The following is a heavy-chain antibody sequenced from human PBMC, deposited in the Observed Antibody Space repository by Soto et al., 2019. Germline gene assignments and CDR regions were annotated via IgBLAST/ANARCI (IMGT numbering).Heavy chain of an antibody. V-gene: IGHV4-39*01. D-gene: IGHD3-10*01. CDR2: AYYVGTI. Sequence: ASETLSLTCSVSGGSITTSGNYWGWVRQAPEKGLEWIGSAYYVGTINYNPSLKRRVAISVDTSKNQFSLKLTSVTAADTAVYYCARLPLVRGVPAWGQGTLVTVSS. CDR3: ARLPLVRGVPA. J-gene: IGHJ5*02. CDR1: GGSITTSGNY.